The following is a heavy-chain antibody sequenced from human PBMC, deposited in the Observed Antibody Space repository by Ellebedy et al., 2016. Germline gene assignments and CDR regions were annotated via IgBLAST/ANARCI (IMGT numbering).Heavy chain of an antibody. Sequence: GESLKISCKGSGYSFTSHWIGWVRQMPGKGLEWMGIIYPGDSDMKYSPSFQGQITASVDKSTSTAYLQWTSVKASDTAMYFCARLGTYDGIAYNNAFDIWGQGTMVTVSS. D-gene: IGHD3-22*01. CDR2: IYPGDSDM. CDR3: ARLGTYDGIAYNNAFDI. CDR1: GYSFTSHW. J-gene: IGHJ3*02. V-gene: IGHV5-51*01.